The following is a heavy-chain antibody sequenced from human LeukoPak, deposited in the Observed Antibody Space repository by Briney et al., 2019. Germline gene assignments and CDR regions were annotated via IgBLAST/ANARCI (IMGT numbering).Heavy chain of an antibody. D-gene: IGHD3-10*01. CDR3: ARGHYGSDLFDY. CDR2: ISSSSSYI. CDR1: GFTFSSYS. J-gene: IGHJ4*02. Sequence: GGSLRLSCAASGFTFSSYSTNWVRQAPGKGLEWVSSISSSSSYIYYADSVKGRFTISRDNAKNSLYLQMNSLRAEDTAVYYCARGHYGSDLFDYWGQGTLVTVSS. V-gene: IGHV3-21*01.